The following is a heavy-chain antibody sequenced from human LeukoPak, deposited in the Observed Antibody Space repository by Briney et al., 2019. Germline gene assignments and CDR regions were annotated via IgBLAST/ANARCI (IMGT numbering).Heavy chain of an antibody. Sequence: GGSLRLSCAASGFTFSSSWTHWVRQAPGEGLVWVSRINPDGTSTSYADSVKGRFTISRDDAKNTLYLQMNSLRAEDTAVYYCVRMFSGPLDYWGQGTLVTVS. CDR3: VRMFSGPLDY. CDR1: GFTFSSSW. V-gene: IGHV3-74*01. CDR2: INPDGTST. D-gene: IGHD3-10*02. J-gene: IGHJ4*02.